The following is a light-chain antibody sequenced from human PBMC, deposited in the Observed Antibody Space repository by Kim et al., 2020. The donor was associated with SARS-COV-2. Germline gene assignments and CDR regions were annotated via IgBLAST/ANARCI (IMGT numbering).Light chain of an antibody. J-gene: IGKJ2*01. Sequence: EIVLTQSPATLSLSPGERAALSCRASQRLSSAYLAWYQQRPGQSPRLLIYGASSRATGVPDRFSGSGSGADYTLTISRLEPEDFAVYYCLQYGTSSTYIFGQGTKLEI. CDR3: LQYGTSSTYI. V-gene: IGKV3-20*01. CDR1: QRLSSAY. CDR2: GAS.